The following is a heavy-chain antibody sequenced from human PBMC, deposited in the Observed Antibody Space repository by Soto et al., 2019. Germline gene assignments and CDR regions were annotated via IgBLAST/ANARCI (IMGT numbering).Heavy chain of an antibody. Sequence: SYTVSLTCTESGGAVSGCCCSLIRQTPGKGLEWIGYIYYSGSTNYNPSLKSRVTISVDTSKNQFSLELSSVTAADTAVYYCAREGGTGDGMDVWGQGTTVTVSS. CDR3: AREGGTGDGMDV. V-gene: IGHV4-59*02. J-gene: IGHJ6*02. CDR2: IYYSGST. D-gene: IGHD1-26*01. CDR1: GGAVSGCC.